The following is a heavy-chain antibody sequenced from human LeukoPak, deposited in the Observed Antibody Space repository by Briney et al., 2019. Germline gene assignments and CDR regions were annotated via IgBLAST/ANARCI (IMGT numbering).Heavy chain of an antibody. V-gene: IGHV3-49*04. CDR3: TRDLGNVVITYFDY. CDR1: GFTFGDSA. Sequence: GGSLRLSCTTSGFTFGDSAMTWVRQAPGKGVEGVGFIRSKAYGGTAEYAASVKGRFTISRDDSKSIAYLQMNSLKTEDTAVYYCTRDLGNVVITYFDYWGQGTLVTVSS. D-gene: IGHD3-10*01. J-gene: IGHJ4*02. CDR2: IRSKAYGGTA.